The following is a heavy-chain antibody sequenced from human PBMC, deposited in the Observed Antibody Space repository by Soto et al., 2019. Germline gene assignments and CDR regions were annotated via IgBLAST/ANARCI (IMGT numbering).Heavy chain of an antibody. CDR3: ARDRGYSGSYYGMDV. D-gene: IGHD1-26*01. CDR2: IIPIFGTA. CDR1: GGTFSSYA. J-gene: IGHJ6*02. V-gene: IGHV1-69*06. Sequence: SVKVSCKASGGTFSSYAISWVRQAPGQGLEWMGGIIPIFGTASYAQKFQGRVTITADKSTSTAYMELSSLRSEDTAVYYCARDRGYSGSYYGMDVWGQGTTVTVSS.